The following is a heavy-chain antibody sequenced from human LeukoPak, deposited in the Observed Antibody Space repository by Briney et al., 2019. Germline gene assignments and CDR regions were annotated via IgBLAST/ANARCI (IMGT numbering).Heavy chain of an antibody. CDR2: IMPVFGKA. CDR1: GGTFTSYA. CDR3: ARDWGMGPSSSWA. V-gene: IGHV1-69*13. J-gene: IGHJ5*02. D-gene: IGHD6-13*01. Sequence: ASVNVSCKASGGTFTSYAFSWVRQAPGQGLEWMGGIMPVFGKANYAQKFQGRVTITADESTTTAYMELNSLRSGDTAMYYCARDWGMGPSSSWAWGQGTLVTVSS.